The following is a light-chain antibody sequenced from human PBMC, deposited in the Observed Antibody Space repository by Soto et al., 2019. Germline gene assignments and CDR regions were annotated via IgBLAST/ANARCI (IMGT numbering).Light chain of an antibody. Sequence: IEMTQSPATLSVSPGERATLSCRASQSVSGNLAWYQWRPGQAPRLLIYGASTRATGIPARFSGSGSGTEFTLTISSLQAEDFAVYYCQQYNNWPPWTFGQGTKVDIK. J-gene: IGKJ1*01. CDR3: QQYNNWPPWT. V-gene: IGKV3-15*01. CDR1: QSVSGN. CDR2: GAS.